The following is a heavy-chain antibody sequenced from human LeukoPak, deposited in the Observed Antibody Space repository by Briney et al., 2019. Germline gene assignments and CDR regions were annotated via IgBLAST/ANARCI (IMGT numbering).Heavy chain of an antibody. CDR1: GFAFSSYG. Sequence: GGSLRLSCVASGFAFSSYGMHWVRQAPGKGLEWVAVIWYDGSNKYYADSVKGRFTISRDNSKNTLYLQMNSLRAEDTAVYYCAKAYSSSWYGNNYYYYMDVWGKGTTVTVSS. D-gene: IGHD6-13*01. J-gene: IGHJ6*03. V-gene: IGHV3-33*06. CDR2: IWYDGSNK. CDR3: AKAYSSSWYGNNYYYYMDV.